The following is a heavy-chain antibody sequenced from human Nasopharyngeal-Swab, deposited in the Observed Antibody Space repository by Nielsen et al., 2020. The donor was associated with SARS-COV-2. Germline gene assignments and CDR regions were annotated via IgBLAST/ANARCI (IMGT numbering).Heavy chain of an antibody. CDR3: ARVHSSYDSNGYYFDY. CDR1: GGSISTYY. D-gene: IGHD3-22*01. V-gene: IGHV4-59*01. J-gene: IGHJ4*02. CDR2: IHSIGTT. Sequence: SETLSLTCTVSGGSISTYYCSWIRQPPGKGLEWIGYIHSIGTTNYTPSLKSRVTISVDTSKNQFSLKLSSVTAADTAVYYCARVHSSYDSNGYYFDYWRLGTLVPVSS.